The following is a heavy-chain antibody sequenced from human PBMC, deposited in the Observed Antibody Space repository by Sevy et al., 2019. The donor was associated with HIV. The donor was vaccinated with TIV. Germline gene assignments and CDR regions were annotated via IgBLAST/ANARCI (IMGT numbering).Heavy chain of an antibody. CDR3: AKDGDCRTTTCDYIFAYYFHY. J-gene: IGHJ4*02. CDR2: ITYDGNNK. CDR1: GFIFSSFG. V-gene: IGHV3-30*18. D-gene: IGHD2-2*01. Sequence: GGSLRLSCAASGFIFSSFGMHWLRQVPGRGLEWLAVITYDGNNKYYADSVKGRFTISRDNSKNTLYLQMDGLRADDTPVSYCAKDGDCRTTTCDYIFAYYFHYWGQGSLVTVSS.